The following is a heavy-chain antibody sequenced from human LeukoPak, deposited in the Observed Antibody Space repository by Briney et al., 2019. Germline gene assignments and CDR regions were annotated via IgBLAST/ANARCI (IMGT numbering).Heavy chain of an antibody. V-gene: IGHV3-73*01. D-gene: IGHD3-16*01. CDR2: IRSKANSYAT. CDR3: TRQAAATFLDY. Sequence: GGSLKLSCAASGFTFSGSAMHWVRRASGKGLEWVGRIRSKANSYATAYAASVKGRFTISRDDSKNTAYLQMNSLKTEDTAVYYCTRQAAATFLDYWGQGTLVTVSS. CDR1: GFTFSGSA. J-gene: IGHJ4*02.